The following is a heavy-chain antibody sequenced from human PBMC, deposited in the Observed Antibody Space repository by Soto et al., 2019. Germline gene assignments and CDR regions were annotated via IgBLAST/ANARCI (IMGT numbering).Heavy chain of an antibody. D-gene: IGHD5-12*01. V-gene: IGHV1-18*01. J-gene: IGHJ6*03. Sequence: ASVKVSCKASGYSFSSYGITWVRQAPGQGLEWMGWISPYNDNTNYAQKLQGRVTMTTDTSTSTAYMELSSLRSEDTAVYYCARGQRGGYYYYYYYMDVWGKGTTVTVSS. CDR2: ISPYNDNT. CDR3: ARGQRGGYYYYYYYMDV. CDR1: GYSFSSYG.